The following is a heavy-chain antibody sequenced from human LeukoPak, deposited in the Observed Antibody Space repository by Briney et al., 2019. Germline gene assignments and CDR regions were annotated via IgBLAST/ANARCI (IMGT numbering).Heavy chain of an antibody. V-gene: IGHV3-20*04. Sequence: PGESLRLSCAASGFTFDDYGMSWVRQAPGKGLEWVSGINWNGGSTGYADSVKGRFTISRDNAKNSLYLQMNSLRAEDTALYYCARKWASEITIFGVVIDYWGQGTLVTVSS. CDR3: ARKWASEITIFGVVIDY. D-gene: IGHD3-3*01. CDR2: INWNGGST. CDR1: GFTFDDYG. J-gene: IGHJ4*02.